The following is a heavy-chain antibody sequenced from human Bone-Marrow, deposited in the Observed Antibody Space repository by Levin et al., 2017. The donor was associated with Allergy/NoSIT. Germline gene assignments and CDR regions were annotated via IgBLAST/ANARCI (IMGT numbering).Heavy chain of an antibody. CDR2: IKGDGSTT. Sequence: GGSLRLSCAASGFTFNIYWMHWVRQAPGEGLVWLSRIKGDGSTTAYADSVKGRFTISRDNARNTVYLQMNSLRVEDTAVYYCFASGSYSGYWGQGTLVTVSS. J-gene: IGHJ4*02. D-gene: IGHD3-10*01. CDR1: GFTFNIYW. CDR3: FASGSYSGY. V-gene: IGHV3-74*01.